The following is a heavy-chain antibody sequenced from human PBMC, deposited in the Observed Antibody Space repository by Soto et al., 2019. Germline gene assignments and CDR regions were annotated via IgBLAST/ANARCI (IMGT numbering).Heavy chain of an antibody. CDR1: GFTFSSYA. V-gene: IGHV3-30-3*01. CDR2: ISYDGSNK. J-gene: IGHJ2*01. D-gene: IGHD6-19*01. CDR3: ARDSHSSGWYFDL. Sequence: QVQLVESGGGVVQPGRSLRLSCAASGFTFSSYAMHWVRQAPGKGLEWVAVISYDGSNKYYADSVKGRFTISRDDSKNTLYLQMNSLRAEDTAVYYCARDSHSSGWYFDLWGRGTLVTVSS.